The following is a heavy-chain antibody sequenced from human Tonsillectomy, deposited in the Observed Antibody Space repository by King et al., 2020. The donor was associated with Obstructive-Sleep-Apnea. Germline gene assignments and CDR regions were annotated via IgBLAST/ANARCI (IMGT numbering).Heavy chain of an antibody. CDR1: GFTFSSYG. J-gene: IGHJ4*02. V-gene: IGHV3-30*02. CDR2: IRDDGSNK. CDR3: AKASGPDFDY. Sequence: VQLVESGGGVVQPGRSLRLSCAASGFTFSSYGMHWVRQAPGKGLEWVAFIRDDGSNKNYADTVKGRFSISSDNSKNTLYLQMSSLRAEDTAVYYCAKASGPDFDYWGQGTPVTVSS.